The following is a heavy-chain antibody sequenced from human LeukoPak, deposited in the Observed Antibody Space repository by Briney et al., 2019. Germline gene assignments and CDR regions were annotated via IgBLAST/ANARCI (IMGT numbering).Heavy chain of an antibody. Sequence: GGSLRLSCAASGFTFSDYNMGWMRQAPGKGLEWVSYTRNSDNNMFYADSVKGRFTISRDNAKYSVYLQMNSLRAEDTAVYYCARRVAGDGSHAFDIWGQGTMVTVSS. J-gene: IGHJ3*02. CDR3: ARRVAGDGSHAFDI. V-gene: IGHV3-11*01. D-gene: IGHD6-19*01. CDR1: GFTFSDYN. CDR2: TRNSDNNM.